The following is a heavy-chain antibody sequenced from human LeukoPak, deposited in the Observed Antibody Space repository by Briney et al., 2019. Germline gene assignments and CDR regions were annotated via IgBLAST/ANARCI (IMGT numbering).Heavy chain of an antibody. J-gene: IGHJ5*02. V-gene: IGHV1-46*01. D-gene: IGHD2-15*01. Sequence: ASVKVSCKASGGTFSSYAISWVRQAPGQGLEWMGIINPSGGSSTYAQKFHARVTMTRDTSTSTVYMELSSLRSEDTAVYFCARWRGGSVWFDPWGQGTLVTVSS. CDR1: GGTFSSYA. CDR2: INPSGGSS. CDR3: ARWRGGSVWFDP.